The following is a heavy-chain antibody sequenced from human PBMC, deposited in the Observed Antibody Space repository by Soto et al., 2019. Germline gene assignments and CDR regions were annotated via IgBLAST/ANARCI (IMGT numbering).Heavy chain of an antibody. CDR2: IYYSGST. Sequence: QVQLQESGPGLVKPSETLSLTCTVSGGSISSYYWSWIRQPPGKGLEWIGYIYYSGSTNYNPSLKSRVTLSVDTSKNQFSLKLSSVTAADTAVYYCARQDGPRRDNWFDPWGQGTLVTVSS. D-gene: IGHD6-6*01. CDR3: ARQDGPRRDNWFDP. J-gene: IGHJ5*02. V-gene: IGHV4-59*08. CDR1: GGSISSYY.